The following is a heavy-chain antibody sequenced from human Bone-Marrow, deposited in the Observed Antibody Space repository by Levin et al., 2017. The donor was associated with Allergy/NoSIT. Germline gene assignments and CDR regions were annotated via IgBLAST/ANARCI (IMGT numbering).Heavy chain of an antibody. CDR3: ARGPPPREQNVLPPSPYGMDV. CDR1: TGSIIGYF. D-gene: IGHD1/OR15-1a*01. CDR2: FSLSGNT. V-gene: IGHV4-59*01. Sequence: SETLSLTCTVSTGSIIGYFWSWIRQSPGKGLEWLGCFSLSGNTNYNPSLKSRLTISVDTSRNRFFLNLNSVTAADTAVYYCARGPPPREQNVLPPSPYGMDVWGQGATVTVSS. J-gene: IGHJ6*02.